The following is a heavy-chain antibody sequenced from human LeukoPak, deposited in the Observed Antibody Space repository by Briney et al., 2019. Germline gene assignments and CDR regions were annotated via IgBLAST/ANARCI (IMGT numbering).Heavy chain of an antibody. CDR2: SYYSGST. J-gene: IGHJ3*02. CDR3: ARTDYGDYVAFDI. Sequence: SETLSLTCTVSGGSISSRTYYWGWIRQPPGKGLEWIGSSYYSGSTYYNPSLKSRVTISVDTSKNQFSLKLSSVTAADTAVYYCARTDYGDYVAFDICGQGTMVTVSS. D-gene: IGHD4-17*01. CDR1: GGSISSRTYY. V-gene: IGHV4-39*07.